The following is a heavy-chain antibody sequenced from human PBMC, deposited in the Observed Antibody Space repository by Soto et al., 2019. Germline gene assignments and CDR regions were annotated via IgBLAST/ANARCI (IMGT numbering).Heavy chain of an antibody. CDR1: GFLFGDYS. J-gene: IGHJ4*02. CDR3: SRVNTRTRNLGNEFDY. CDR2: ITSKRYGGTT. Sequence: GSLRLSCTGSGFLFGDYSMIWFRQAPGKGLEWVGFITSKRYGGTTEFAPSVKGRFLISRDDSKSIAYLEMNSLKAEDSAMYYCSRVNTRTRNLGNEFDYWGQGTLGTVSS. V-gene: IGHV3-49*03. D-gene: IGHD2-2*02.